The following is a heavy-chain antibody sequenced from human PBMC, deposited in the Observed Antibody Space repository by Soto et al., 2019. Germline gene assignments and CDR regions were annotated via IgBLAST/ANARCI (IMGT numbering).Heavy chain of an antibody. J-gene: IGHJ6*02. V-gene: IGHV4-4*07. Sequence: SETLSLTCTVSGGSISGYYWSWVRQPAGKGLEWVGRIYSGSTNYNPSLKSRVTISVDKSKNQFSLKLSSVTAADTAVYYCARGNCSGGSCYSGYYYGMDVWGQGTTVTVSS. CDR3: ARGNCSGGSCYSGYYYGMDV. CDR1: GGSISGYY. D-gene: IGHD2-15*01. CDR2: IYSGST.